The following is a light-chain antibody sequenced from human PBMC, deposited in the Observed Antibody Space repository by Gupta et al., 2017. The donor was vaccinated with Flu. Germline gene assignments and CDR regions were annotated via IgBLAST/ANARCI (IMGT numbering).Light chain of an antibody. CDR3: ATWHERLKSPPKWV. Sequence: QSVLTQPPSVSGTPGQRVNISCSGGRSNIGTNYVYWYQQLPGTAPKLLIYRNDQRPSGVPDRFSGSKSGTSASLAISGLRSEDEADYYCATWHERLKSPPKWVFGGGTKLTVL. CDR2: RND. CDR1: RSNIGTNY. V-gene: IGLV1-47*01. J-gene: IGLJ3*02.